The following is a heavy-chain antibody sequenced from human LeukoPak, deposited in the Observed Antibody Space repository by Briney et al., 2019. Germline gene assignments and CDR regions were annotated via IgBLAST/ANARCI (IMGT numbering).Heavy chain of an antibody. CDR3: ARVGCSSTSCPFDY. V-gene: IGHV1-18*01. D-gene: IGHD2-2*01. Sequence: ASVKVSCKASGYTFTSYGISWVRQAPGQGLEWMGWISAYNGNTNYAQKLQGRVAMTTDTSTSTAYMGLRSLRSDDTAVYYCARVGCSSTSCPFDYWGQGTLVTVSS. CDR1: GYTFTSYG. CDR2: ISAYNGNT. J-gene: IGHJ4*02.